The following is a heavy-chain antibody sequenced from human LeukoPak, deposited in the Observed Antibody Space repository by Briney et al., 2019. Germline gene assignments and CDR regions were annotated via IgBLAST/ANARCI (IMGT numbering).Heavy chain of an antibody. D-gene: IGHD3-10*01. CDR3: ARGGDTMVRGVIGY. V-gene: IGHV4-39*07. J-gene: IGHJ4*02. Sequence: SETLSLTCTVSGGSISSSSYYWGWIRQPPGKGLEWIGSIYYSGSTYYNPSLKSRVTISVDTSKNQFSLKLSSVTAADTAVYYCARGGDTMVRGVIGYWGQGTLVTVSS. CDR1: GGSISSSSYY. CDR2: IYYSGST.